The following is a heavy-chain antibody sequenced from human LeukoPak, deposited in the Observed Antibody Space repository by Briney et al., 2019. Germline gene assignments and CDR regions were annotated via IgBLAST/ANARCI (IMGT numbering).Heavy chain of an antibody. CDR1: GYTFTGYY. Sequence: ASVKVSCKASGYTFTGYYMHWVRQAPGQGLEWMGWINPNSGGTNYAQKFQGRVTMTRDTSISTAYMELSRLRSDDTAVYYCAREVTYYYDSSGYHYDAFDIWSQGTTVTVSS. D-gene: IGHD3-22*01. J-gene: IGHJ3*02. CDR2: INPNSGGT. V-gene: IGHV1-2*02. CDR3: AREVTYYYDSSGYHYDAFDI.